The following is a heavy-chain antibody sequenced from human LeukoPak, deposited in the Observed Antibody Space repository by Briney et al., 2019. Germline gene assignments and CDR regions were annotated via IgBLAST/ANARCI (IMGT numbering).Heavy chain of an antibody. D-gene: IGHD6-6*01. CDR3: ASLASKARLVDY. V-gene: IGHV3-23*01. CDR2: ISGSGGST. J-gene: IGHJ4*02. CDR1: GFTFSSYA. Sequence: GGSLRLSCAASGFTFSSYAMSWVRQAPGQGLEWVSAISGSGGSTYYPASVKGRFTISRDNSKNTLYLQMNSLRAEDTAVYYCASLASKARLVDYWGQGTLVTVSS.